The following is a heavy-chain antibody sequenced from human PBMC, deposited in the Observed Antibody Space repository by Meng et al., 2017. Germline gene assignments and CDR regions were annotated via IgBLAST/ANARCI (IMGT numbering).Heavy chain of an antibody. CDR1: GGSISSSNW. CDR3: ARGTDYGDYYFDY. D-gene: IGHD4-17*01. J-gene: IGHJ4*02. CDR2: IYHSGST. V-gene: IGHV4-4*02. Sequence: QVQLRGSGPGLVKPSGTLSLTCAVSGGSISSSNWWSWVRQPPGKGLEWIGEIYHSGSTNYNPSLKNRVTISVDKSKNQFSLKLSSVTAADTAVYYCARGTDYGDYYFDYWGQGTLVTVSS.